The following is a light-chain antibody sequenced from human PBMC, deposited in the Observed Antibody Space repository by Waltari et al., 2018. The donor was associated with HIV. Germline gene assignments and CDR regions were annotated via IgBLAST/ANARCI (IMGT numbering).Light chain of an antibody. J-gene: IGKJ2*01. CDR1: PSVLYNSNNKNY. CDR2: WAS. CDR3: QQYYTTPPYT. V-gene: IGKV4-1*01. Sequence: DIVMTQTPDSLAVSLGERTTINCKSSPSVLYNSNNKNYLAWYQQKPGQPPNLIIYWASTRESGVPDRFSGSGSGTNFTLTISSLQAEDVAVYFCQQYYTTPPYTFGQGTKLEI.